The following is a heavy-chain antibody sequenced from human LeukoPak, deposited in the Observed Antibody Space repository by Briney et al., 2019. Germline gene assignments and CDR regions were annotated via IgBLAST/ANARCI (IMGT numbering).Heavy chain of an antibody. CDR3: AKDATGAFDI. D-gene: IGHD1-1*01. CDR1: GFTFSSCS. J-gene: IGHJ3*02. Sequence: GGSLRLSCVASGFTFSSCSMTWVRQAPGKGLECVSTITPTADWTFYADSVKGRFSISRDNSKNTVYLQMNSLRAEDTAVYYCAKDATGAFDIWGQGTMVTVSS. V-gene: IGHV3-23*01. CDR2: ITPTADWT.